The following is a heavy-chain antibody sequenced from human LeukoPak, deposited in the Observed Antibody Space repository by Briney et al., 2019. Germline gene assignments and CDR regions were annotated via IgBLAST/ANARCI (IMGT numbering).Heavy chain of an antibody. D-gene: IGHD2/OR15-2a*01. V-gene: IGHV3-30*03. CDR2: IAYGGTYT. CDR1: GFTFSDYA. CDR3: ARNKAITAFFGMDV. Sequence: GSPRLSCAASGFTFSDYAMHWVRQAPGKGLEWVAVIAYGGTYTHHADSLKGRFTISRDNSRDTLYLQINSLRPEDTALYYCARNKAITAFFGMDVWGQGTTIIVSS. J-gene: IGHJ6*02.